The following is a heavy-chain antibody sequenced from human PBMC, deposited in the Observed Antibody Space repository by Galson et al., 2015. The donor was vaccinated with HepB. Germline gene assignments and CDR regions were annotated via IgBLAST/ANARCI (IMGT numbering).Heavy chain of an antibody. CDR2: IYYSGST. CDR3: ARGIFAVGSSWRRDYYYYGMDV. J-gene: IGHJ6*02. CDR1: GGSISSYY. Sequence: ETLSLTCTVSGGSISSYYWSWIRQPPGKGLEWIGYIYYSGSTNYNPSLKSRVTISVDTSKNQFSLKLSSVTAADTAVCYCARGIFAVGSSWRRDYYYYGMDVWGQGTTVTVSS. V-gene: IGHV4-59*01. D-gene: IGHD6-13*01.